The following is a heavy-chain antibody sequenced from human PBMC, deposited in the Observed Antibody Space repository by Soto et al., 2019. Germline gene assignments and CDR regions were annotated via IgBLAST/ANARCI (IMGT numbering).Heavy chain of an antibody. CDR2: ITSSGTTI. J-gene: IGHJ5*02. CDR1: GFTFSVYT. V-gene: IGHV3-48*02. Sequence: EAQLVESGGGLVQPGGSLRLSCAASGFTFSVYTMHWVRQSPGTGLEWISSITSSGTTISYADSVKGRFTISRDNAKSSLFLQMDTLRDEDTAVYYCARDGYSTSSDWPWFDPWGQGTLVTVPS. CDR3: ARDGYSTSSDWPWFDP. D-gene: IGHD6-6*01.